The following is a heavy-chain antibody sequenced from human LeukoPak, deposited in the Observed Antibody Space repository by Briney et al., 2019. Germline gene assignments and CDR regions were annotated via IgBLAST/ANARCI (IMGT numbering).Heavy chain of an antibody. CDR1: GFTFSSYG. J-gene: IGHJ4*02. D-gene: IGHD5-18*01. CDR2: IWYDGSNK. Sequence: GGSLRLSCAASGFTFSSYGMHWVRQAPGKGLEWVAVIWYDGSNKYYADSVKGRFTISRDNSKNTLYLQMNSLRAEDTAVYYCAKVQIRGYSYGQPFDYWGQGTLVTVSS. CDR3: AKVQIRGYSYGQPFDY. V-gene: IGHV3-33*06.